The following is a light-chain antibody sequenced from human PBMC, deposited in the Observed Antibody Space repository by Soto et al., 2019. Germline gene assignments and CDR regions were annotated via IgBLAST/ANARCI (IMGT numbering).Light chain of an antibody. CDR3: PQSHNRPFT. CDR2: QTT. V-gene: IGKV3-15*01. CDR1: QTARNTY. J-gene: IGKJ4*01. Sequence: VLTQSPGTLSLPPGERATLSCRASQTARNTYLARYQQKPGQAPRLRIYQTTTRAAGVPGRFSDSVSGTEFTLPVSGLQSYDVAVYYRPQSHNRPFTSGGRTKG.